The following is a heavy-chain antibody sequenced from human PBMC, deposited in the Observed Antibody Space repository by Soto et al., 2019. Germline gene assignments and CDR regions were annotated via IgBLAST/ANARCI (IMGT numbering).Heavy chain of an antibody. J-gene: IGHJ4*02. CDR3: AKIPPGYSYGYFYFDY. V-gene: IGHV3-23*01. Sequence: GGSLRLSCAASGFSFSSHWMSWVRQAPGKGLEWVSAISGSGGSTYYADSVKGRFTISRDNSKNTLYLQMNSLRAEDTAVYYCAKIPPGYSYGYFYFDYWGQGTLVTVSS. CDR1: GFSFSSHW. D-gene: IGHD5-18*01. CDR2: ISGSGGST.